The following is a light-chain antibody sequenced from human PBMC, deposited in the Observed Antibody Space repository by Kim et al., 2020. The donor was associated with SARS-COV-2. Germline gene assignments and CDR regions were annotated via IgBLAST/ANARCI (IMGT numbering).Light chain of an antibody. J-gene: IGKJ4*01. CDR1: QRISTY. CDR2: AAS. CDR3: QQCFTTPLLT. Sequence: DIQMTQSPSYLSESVADRVTITCRASQRISTYLNWYQQQPGKAPRLLIYAASSLQSGVPSRFSGSGSGTDFTLTINSLQPEDFATYYCQQCFTTPLLTFGGGTKLDIK. V-gene: IGKV1-39*01.